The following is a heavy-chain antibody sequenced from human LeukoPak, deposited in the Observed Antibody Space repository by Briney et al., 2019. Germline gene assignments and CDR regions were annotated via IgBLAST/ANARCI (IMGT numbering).Heavy chain of an antibody. D-gene: IGHD3-10*01. J-gene: IGHJ6*03. CDR2: IYSSGST. CDR3: ARRGARWLGELFYYMDV. V-gene: IGHV4-59*12. CDR1: AGSLSSNY. Sequence: SETLSLTCTVSAGSLSSNYWSWIRQPPGKGLEWIAYIYSSGSTNYNPSLKSRVTISVDTSKNQFSLKLSSVTAADTAVYYCARRGARWLGELFYYMDVWGKGTTVTISS.